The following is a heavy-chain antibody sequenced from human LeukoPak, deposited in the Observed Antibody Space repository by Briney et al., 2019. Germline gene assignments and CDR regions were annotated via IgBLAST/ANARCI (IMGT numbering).Heavy chain of an antibody. D-gene: IGHD3-22*01. J-gene: IGHJ4*02. CDR2: IRSDGSDK. CDR1: GFIFSTYG. Sequence: GGPLRLSCAASGFIFSTYGMHWVRQAPGKGLEWVAFIRSDGSDKYYAGSVKGRFTISRDNSKNTLYLQMNSLRAEDTAVYYCGKHDSSSDYWGQGTLVTVSS. V-gene: IGHV3-30*02. CDR3: GKHDSSSDY.